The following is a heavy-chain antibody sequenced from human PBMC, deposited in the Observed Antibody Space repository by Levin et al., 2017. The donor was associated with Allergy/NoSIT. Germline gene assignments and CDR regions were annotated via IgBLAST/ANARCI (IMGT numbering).Heavy chain of an antibody. CDR1: GYTFTGYY. CDR2: INPNSGGT. D-gene: IGHD3-3*01. J-gene: IGHJ4*02. CDR3: ASTIFGVVFFDY. V-gene: IGHV1-2*06. Sequence: ASVKVSCKASGYTFTGYYMHWVRQAPGQGLEWMGRINPNSGGTNYAQKFQGRVTMTRDTSISTAYMELSRLRSDDTAVYYCASTIFGVVFFDYWGQGTLVTVSS.